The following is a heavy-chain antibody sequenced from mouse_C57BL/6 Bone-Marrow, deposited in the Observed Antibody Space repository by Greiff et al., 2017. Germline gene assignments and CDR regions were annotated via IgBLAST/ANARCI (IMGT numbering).Heavy chain of an antibody. CDR2: IHPNSGST. CDR1: GYTFTSYW. CDR3: ARRGGNYDYFDY. Sequence: VQLQQPGAELVKPGASVKLSCKASGYTFTSYWMHWVKQRPGQGLEWIGMIHPNSGSTNYNEKFKSKATLTVDKSSSTAYMQLSSLTSYDSAVYYCARRGGNYDYFDYWGQGTTLTVSS. J-gene: IGHJ2*01. V-gene: IGHV1-64*01. D-gene: IGHD2-1*01.